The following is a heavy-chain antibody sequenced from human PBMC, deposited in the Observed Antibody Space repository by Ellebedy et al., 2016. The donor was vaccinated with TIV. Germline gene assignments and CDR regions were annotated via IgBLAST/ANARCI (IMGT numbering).Heavy chain of an antibody. CDR2: VSSRSDFI. J-gene: IGHJ3*02. V-gene: IGHV3-21*01. CDR1: GFTFSRYS. CDR3: ARDPPDARILAVTSEDPDAFDI. D-gene: IGHD4-11*01. Sequence: GESLKISCEASGFTFSRYSMNWVRQAPGKGLEWVSAVSSRSDFIYYADSVKGRFTISRDNAKRSLYLQMDSLRAEDPAVYYCARDPPDARILAVTSEDPDAFDIWGQGTMVTVSS.